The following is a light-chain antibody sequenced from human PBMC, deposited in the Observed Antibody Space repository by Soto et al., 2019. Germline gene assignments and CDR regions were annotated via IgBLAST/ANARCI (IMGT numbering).Light chain of an antibody. CDR3: QQYKSYPVT. Sequence: DIQMTQSPSSLSASVGHRVTITCRASQGISGWLAWYQQNPEEAPKSLIYATSSLQSGVPSRFSGSGSGTDFTLTISSPQPEDFAPYDCQQYKSYPVTFGPGTKVDIK. V-gene: IGKV1D-16*01. CDR1: QGISGW. J-gene: IGKJ3*01. CDR2: ATS.